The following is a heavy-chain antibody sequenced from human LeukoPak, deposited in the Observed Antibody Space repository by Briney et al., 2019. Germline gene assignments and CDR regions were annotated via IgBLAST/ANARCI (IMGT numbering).Heavy chain of an antibody. J-gene: IGHJ4*02. D-gene: IGHD5-18*01. V-gene: IGHV3-49*03. Sequence: GGSLRLSCTASGFTFGNYAMSWFRQAPGKGLEWVGFVRGKPYGGTTEYAASVKGSFTISRDESKSIAYLQMNSLKTEDTAVYYCSICSGYNYRYYFDYWGQGTLVTVSS. CDR1: GFTFGNYA. CDR3: SICSGYNYRYYFDY. CDR2: VRGKPYGGTT.